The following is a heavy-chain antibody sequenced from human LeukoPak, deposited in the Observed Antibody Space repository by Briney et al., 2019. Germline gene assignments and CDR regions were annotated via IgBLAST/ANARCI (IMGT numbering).Heavy chain of an antibody. V-gene: IGHV4-34*01. CDR1: GGSFSGYY. D-gene: IGHD3-10*01. Sequence: PSETLSLTCAVYGGSFSGYYWSWIRQPPGKGLEWIGEINHSGSTNYNPSLKSRVTISVDTSKNQISLKLSSVTAADTAVYYCASRGSGSYYNVPRYFDYWGQGTLVTVSS. J-gene: IGHJ4*02. CDR2: INHSGST. CDR3: ASRGSGSYYNVPRYFDY.